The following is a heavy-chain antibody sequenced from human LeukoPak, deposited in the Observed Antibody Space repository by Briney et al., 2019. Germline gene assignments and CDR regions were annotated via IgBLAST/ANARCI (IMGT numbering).Heavy chain of an antibody. CDR3: AKSGSMVRGHLRLNAFDI. D-gene: IGHD3-10*01. Sequence: GGSLRLSCAASGFTFSSYWMSWVRQAPGKGLEWVANIKQDGSEKYYVDSVKGRFTISRDNAKNSLYLQMNSLRAEDTAVYYCAKSGSMVRGHLRLNAFDIWGQGTMVTVSS. V-gene: IGHV3-7*03. CDR2: IKQDGSEK. CDR1: GFTFSSYW. J-gene: IGHJ3*02.